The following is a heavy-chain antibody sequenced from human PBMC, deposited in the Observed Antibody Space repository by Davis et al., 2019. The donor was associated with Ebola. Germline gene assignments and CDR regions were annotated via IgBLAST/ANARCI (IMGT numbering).Heavy chain of an antibody. CDR2: IWYDGSNK. Sequence: PGGSLRLSCAASGFTFSSYGMHWVRQAPGKGLEWVAVIWYDGSNKYYADSVKGRFTISRDNSKNTLYLQMNSLRAEDTAVYYCARGTYYDILTGYYIWGQGTLVTVSS. J-gene: IGHJ4*02. CDR3: ARGTYYDILTGYYI. V-gene: IGHV3-33*01. D-gene: IGHD3-9*01. CDR1: GFTFSSYG.